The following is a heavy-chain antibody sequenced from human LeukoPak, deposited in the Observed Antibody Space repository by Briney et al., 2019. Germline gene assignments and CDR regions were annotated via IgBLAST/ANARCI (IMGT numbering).Heavy chain of an antibody. D-gene: IGHD3-16*02. V-gene: IGHV4-59*01. CDR3: ARGRNVWGGYRDDAFDV. Sequence: SETLSLTCTVSAGSLTNYFWSWNRQSQGNGMEWNGYTYYQGTTNYNPSLKSRVIISLATSRTQFPLQLNSVTAADPAVYYCARGRNVWGGYRDDAFDVWGQGTRVTVSS. CDR2: TYYQGTT. CDR1: AGSLTNYF. J-gene: IGHJ3*01.